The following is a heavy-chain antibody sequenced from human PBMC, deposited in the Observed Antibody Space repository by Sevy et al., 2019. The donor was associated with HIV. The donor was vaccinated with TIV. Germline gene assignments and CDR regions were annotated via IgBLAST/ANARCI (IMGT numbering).Heavy chain of an antibody. CDR1: GFTFSGDD. D-gene: IGHD2-2*01. Sequence: GGSLRLSCAASGFTFSGDDMHWVRQPTGKGLEWVSGIGLGGDTYYAASVKGRDTISREHAESTVYLQMDSLRPGDTVVYYCTREVQTADSTNWFKHFDSWGQGTLVTVSS. CDR3: TREVQTADSTNWFKHFDS. V-gene: IGHV3-13*01. J-gene: IGHJ4*02. CDR2: IGLGGDT.